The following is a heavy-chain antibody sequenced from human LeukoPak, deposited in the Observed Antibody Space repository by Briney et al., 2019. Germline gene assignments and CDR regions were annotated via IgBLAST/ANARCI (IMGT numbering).Heavy chain of an antibody. CDR3: AILPARGTFDY. J-gene: IGHJ4*02. CDR1: GFTFSDYA. Sequence: PGRSLRLSCAASGFTFSDYAIHWVRQAPGKGLEWVAVTTYDGSYKFYADSVRGRFTISRDNSNNTVYLQMNSLRGEDTAVYYCAILPARGTFDYWGRGTLVTVSS. CDR2: TTYDGSYK. V-gene: IGHV3-30*03.